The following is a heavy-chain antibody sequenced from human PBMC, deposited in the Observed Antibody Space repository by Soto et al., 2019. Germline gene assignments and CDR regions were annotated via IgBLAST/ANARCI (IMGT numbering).Heavy chain of an antibody. D-gene: IGHD1-1*01. CDR3: ARGLLEPEKGSN. Sequence: GGSRRLSCAASGCTFSSYWMHWVRQAPGKGLVWVSRINSDGSSTSYADSVKGRFTISRDNAKNTLYLQMNSLRAEDTAVYYCARGLLEPEKGSNWGQGTLVTVSS. CDR2: INSDGSST. CDR1: GCTFSSYW. V-gene: IGHV3-74*01. J-gene: IGHJ4*02.